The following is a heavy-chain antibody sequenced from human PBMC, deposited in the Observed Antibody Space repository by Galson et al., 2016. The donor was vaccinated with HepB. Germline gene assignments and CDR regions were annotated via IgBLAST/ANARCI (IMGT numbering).Heavy chain of an antibody. J-gene: IGHJ6*02. D-gene: IGHD4-23*01. CDR1: GYTFNSYG. CDR3: ARDGRRTVVLPADIQGSGYYDMDV. V-gene: IGHV1-18*01. CDR2: IDAANGNT. Sequence: SVKVSCKASGYTFNSYGFSWVRQAPGQGLEWMGWIDAANGNTKYSQRFQGRVTFTRDTSASVVYLELGSLKSEDTAVYNFARDGRRTVVLPADIQGSGYYDMDVWGQGTTVIVSS.